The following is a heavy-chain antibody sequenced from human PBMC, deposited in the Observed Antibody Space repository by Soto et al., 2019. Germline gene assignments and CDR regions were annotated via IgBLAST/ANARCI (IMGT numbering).Heavy chain of an antibody. Sequence: QVQLQESGPGLVKPSGTLSLTCAVSGGSVTISNWWSWVRQTPGKGLEWIGQIHHSGSTNYNPSLTSRVTISVDKPNNQFSLEMKSVTAADTAVYYCARGGYYFYMDVWGKGTTVTVSS. CDR1: GGSVTISNW. CDR2: IHHSGST. V-gene: IGHV4-4*02. CDR3: ARGGYYFYMDV. J-gene: IGHJ6*03. D-gene: IGHD1-26*01.